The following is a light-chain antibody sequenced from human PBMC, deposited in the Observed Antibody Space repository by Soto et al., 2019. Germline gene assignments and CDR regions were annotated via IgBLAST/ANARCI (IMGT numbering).Light chain of an antibody. V-gene: IGKV4-1*01. J-gene: IGKJ4*01. CDR3: QQYYSTPLT. CDR1: QSISSY. Sequence: DIQMTQSPSSLPASVGARVTITCRASQSISSYLAWYQQKPGQPPKLLIYWASTRESGVPDRFSGSGSGTDFTLTISSLHAEDVAVYDCQQYYSTPLTFGGGTKVEIK. CDR2: WAS.